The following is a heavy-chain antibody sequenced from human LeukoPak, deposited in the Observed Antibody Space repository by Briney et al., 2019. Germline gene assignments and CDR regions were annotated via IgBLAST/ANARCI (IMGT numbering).Heavy chain of an antibody. J-gene: IGHJ4*02. CDR3: ARRRYNWNAIDY. CDR1: GFTFSSYA. Sequence: GGSLRLSCAASGFTFSSYATSWIRQAPGKGLEWVSYISSSGSTLYYADSVKGRITISRDNAKYSLYLQMNSLRAEDTAVYYCARRRYNWNAIDYWGQGTLVTVSS. CDR2: ISSSGSTL. V-gene: IGHV3-11*01. D-gene: IGHD1-20*01.